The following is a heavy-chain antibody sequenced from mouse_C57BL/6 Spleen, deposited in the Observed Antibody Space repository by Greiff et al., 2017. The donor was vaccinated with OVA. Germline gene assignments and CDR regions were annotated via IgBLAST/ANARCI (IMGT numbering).Heavy chain of an antibody. V-gene: IGHV1-26*01. Sequence: EVQLQQSGPELVKPGASVKISCKASGYTFTDYYMNWVKQSHGKSLEWIGDINPNNGGTSYNQKFKGKATLTVDKSSSTAYMELRSLTSEDSAVYYYARIPHYYGINAMDYWGQGTSVTVSS. CDR3: ARIPHYYGINAMDY. CDR2: INPNNGGT. CDR1: GYTFTDYY. D-gene: IGHD1-1*01. J-gene: IGHJ4*01.